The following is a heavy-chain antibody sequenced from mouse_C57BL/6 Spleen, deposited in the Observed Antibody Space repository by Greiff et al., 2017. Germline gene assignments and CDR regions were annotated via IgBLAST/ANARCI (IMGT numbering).Heavy chain of an antibody. Sequence: EVQLQHSGPGLVKPSQSLSLTCSVTGYSITSGYYWNWIRQFPGNKLEWMGYISYDGSNNYNPSLKNRISITRDTSKNQFFLKLNSVTTEDTATYYCARDYYGSSYFDYWGQGTTLTVSS. CDR2: ISYDGSN. D-gene: IGHD1-1*01. J-gene: IGHJ2*01. V-gene: IGHV3-6*01. CDR3: ARDYYGSSYFDY. CDR1: GYSITSGYY.